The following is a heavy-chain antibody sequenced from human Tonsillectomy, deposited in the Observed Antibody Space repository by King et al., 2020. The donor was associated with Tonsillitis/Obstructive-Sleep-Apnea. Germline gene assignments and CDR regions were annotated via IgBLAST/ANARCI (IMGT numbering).Heavy chain of an antibody. J-gene: IGHJ4*02. CDR2: IYSGGST. V-gene: IGHV3-66*01. CDR3: ARVGQWLVHGY. CDR1: GFTVSSNY. D-gene: IGHD6-19*01. Sequence: VQLVESGGGLVQPGGSLRLSCAASGFTVSSNYMSWVRQAPGKGLEWVSVIYSGGSTYYADSVKGSFTISRDNSKNTLYLQMNSLRAEDTAVYYCARVGQWLVHGYWGQGTLVTVSS.